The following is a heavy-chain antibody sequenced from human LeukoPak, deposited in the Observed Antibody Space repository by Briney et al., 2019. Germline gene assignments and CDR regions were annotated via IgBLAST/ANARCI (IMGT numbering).Heavy chain of an antibody. J-gene: IGHJ4*02. CDR2: IYHSGST. D-gene: IGHD4-23*01. CDR3: AREYGGKGG. Sequence: GLEWIGYIYHSGSTYYNPSLKSRVTISVDRSKNQFSLKLSSVTAADTAVYYCAREYGGKGGWGQGTLVTVSS. V-gene: IGHV4-30-2*01.